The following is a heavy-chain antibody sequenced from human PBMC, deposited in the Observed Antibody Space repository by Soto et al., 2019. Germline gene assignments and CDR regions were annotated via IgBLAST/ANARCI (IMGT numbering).Heavy chain of an antibody. Sequence: PGGSLRLSXAASGFTFSSYAMSWVRQAPGKGLEWVSAISGSGGSTYYADSVKGRFTISRDNSKNTLYLQMNSLRAEDTAVYYCAKASSIFGVVIIPPRYFDYWGQGTLVTVSS. CDR1: GFTFSSYA. CDR3: AKASSIFGVVIIPPRYFDY. V-gene: IGHV3-23*01. D-gene: IGHD3-3*01. J-gene: IGHJ4*02. CDR2: ISGSGGST.